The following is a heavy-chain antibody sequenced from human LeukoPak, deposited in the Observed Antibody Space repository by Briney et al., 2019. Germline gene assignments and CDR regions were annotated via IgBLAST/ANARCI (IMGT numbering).Heavy chain of an antibody. CDR3: ARSFWGSYSDF. CDR2: INADGSNT. J-gene: IGHJ4*02. D-gene: IGHD3-16*01. V-gene: IGHV3-74*01. CDR1: GFTFSTYY. Sequence: PGGSLRLSCAASGFTFSTYYMHWVRQAPGKGLVWVARINADGSNTNYADSVKGRFTLSRDNAKNTLYLQMNSLRAEDTAVYSCARSFWGSYSDFWGQGTLVTVSS.